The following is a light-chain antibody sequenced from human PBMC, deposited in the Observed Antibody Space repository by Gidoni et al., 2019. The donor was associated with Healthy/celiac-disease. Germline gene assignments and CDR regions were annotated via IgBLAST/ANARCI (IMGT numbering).Light chain of an antibody. CDR3: QQYGSLGA. CDR2: GTS. Sequence: EIVLTQSPGTLSLSPGERATISCRDSQSVSSSYLAWYQQKPGQAPRLLIYGTSSRATGIPDRFSGSGSGTDFTLTISRLEPEDFAVYYCQQYGSLGAFGQGTKVEIK. V-gene: IGKV3-20*01. CDR1: QSVSSSY. J-gene: IGKJ1*01.